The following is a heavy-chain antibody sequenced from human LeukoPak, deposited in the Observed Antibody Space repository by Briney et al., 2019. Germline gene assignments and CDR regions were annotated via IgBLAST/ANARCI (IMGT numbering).Heavy chain of an antibody. J-gene: IGHJ4*02. CDR3: AREEDGYNPRPFDY. CDR1: GYTFTSYG. D-gene: IGHD5-24*01. Sequence: ASVKVSCKASGYTFTSYGISWVRQAPGQGLEWMGWISAYNGNTNYAQKLQGRVTMTTDTSTSTAYMELSSLRSEGTAVYYCAREEDGYNPRPFDYWGQGTLVTVSS. V-gene: IGHV1-18*01. CDR2: ISAYNGNT.